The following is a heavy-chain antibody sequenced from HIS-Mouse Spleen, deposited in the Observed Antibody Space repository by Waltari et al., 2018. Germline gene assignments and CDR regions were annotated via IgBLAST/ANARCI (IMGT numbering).Heavy chain of an antibody. CDR1: GGSIRSRSYY. V-gene: IGHV4-39*07. CDR2: IYYSGST. CDR3: AREIPYSSSWYDWYFDL. J-gene: IGHJ2*01. Sequence: QLQLQESGPGLVKPSETLSLTCTVSGGSIRSRSYYWGWIRRPPGKGLEWIGSIYYSGSTYYNPSLKSRVTISVDTSKNQFSLKLSSVTAADTAVYYCAREIPYSSSWYDWYFDLWGRDTLVTVSS. D-gene: IGHD6-13*01.